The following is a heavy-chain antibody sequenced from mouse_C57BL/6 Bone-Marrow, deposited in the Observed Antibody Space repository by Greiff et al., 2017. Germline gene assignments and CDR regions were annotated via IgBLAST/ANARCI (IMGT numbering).Heavy chain of an antibody. J-gene: IGHJ3*01. CDR2: IDPSDSYT. D-gene: IGHD1-1*01. CDR1: GYTFTSYW. Sequence: QVQLQQPGAELVRPGTSVKLSRKASGYTFTSYWMHWVKQRPGQGLEWIGVIDPSDSYTNYNQKFKGKATLTVDTSSSTAYMQLSSLTSEDSAVYYCARGFITTVVAPPWFAYWGQGTLVTVSA. V-gene: IGHV1-59*01. CDR3: ARGFITTVVAPPWFAY.